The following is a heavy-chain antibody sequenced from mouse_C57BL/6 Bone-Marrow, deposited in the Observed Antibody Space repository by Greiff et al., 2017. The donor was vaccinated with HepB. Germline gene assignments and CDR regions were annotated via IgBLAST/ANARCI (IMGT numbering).Heavy chain of an antibody. Sequence: EVKLMESGGGLVKPGGSLKLSCAASGFTFSDYGMHWVRQAPEKGLEWVAYISSGSSTIYYADTVKGRFTISRDNAKNTLFLQMTSLRSEDTAMYYCAPTGTGWYFDVWGTGTTVTVSS. D-gene: IGHD4-1*02. V-gene: IGHV5-17*01. CDR3: APTGTGWYFDV. CDR1: GFTFSDYG. J-gene: IGHJ1*03. CDR2: ISSGSSTI.